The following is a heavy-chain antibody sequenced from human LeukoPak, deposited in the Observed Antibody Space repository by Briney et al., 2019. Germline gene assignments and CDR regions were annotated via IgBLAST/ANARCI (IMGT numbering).Heavy chain of an antibody. CDR2: ISGSGGST. D-gene: IGHD3-3*01. CDR3: AKESFWSGLVPLDY. CDR1: GFTFSSYA. V-gene: IGHV3-23*01. J-gene: IGHJ4*02. Sequence: GGSLRLSCAASGFTFSSYAMSWVRQAPGKGLEWVSAISGSGGSTYYADSVKGRFTISRDNSKNTLYLQMNSLRAEDTAMYYCAKESFWSGLVPLDYWGQGSLVTVSS.